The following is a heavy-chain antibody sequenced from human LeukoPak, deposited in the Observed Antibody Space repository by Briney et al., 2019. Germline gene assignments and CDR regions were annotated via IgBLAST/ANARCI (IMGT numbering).Heavy chain of an antibody. Sequence: SETLSPTCTVSGGSISSGSYYWSWIRQPAGKGLEWIGRIHTSGSTNYNPSLKSRVTVSADTSKNQFSLILSSVTAADTAVYYCAREFFWSGYPAWGQGTLVTVSS. CDR2: IHTSGST. CDR3: AREFFWSGYPA. J-gene: IGHJ5*02. D-gene: IGHD3-3*01. V-gene: IGHV4-61*02. CDR1: GGSISSGSYY.